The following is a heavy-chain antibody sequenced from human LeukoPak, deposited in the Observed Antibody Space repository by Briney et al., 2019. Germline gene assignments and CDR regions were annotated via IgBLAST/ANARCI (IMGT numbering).Heavy chain of an antibody. Sequence: SETLSLTCTVSGGCISSYYWSWIRQPAGKGLEWIGRIYTSGSTNYNPSLKSRVTMSVDTSKNQFSLKLSSVTAADTAVYYCARSFGSSWRAEYFQHWGQGTLVTVSS. CDR1: GGCISSYY. CDR3: ARSFGSSWRAEYFQH. CDR2: IYTSGST. J-gene: IGHJ1*01. D-gene: IGHD6-13*01. V-gene: IGHV4-4*07.